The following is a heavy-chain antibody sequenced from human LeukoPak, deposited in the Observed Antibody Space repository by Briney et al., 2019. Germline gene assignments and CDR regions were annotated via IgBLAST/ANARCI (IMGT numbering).Heavy chain of an antibody. D-gene: IGHD6-13*01. Sequence: GGSLRLSCAASGFTFSSYAMSWVRQAPGKGLEWVSAISGSGGSTYYTDSVKGRFTISRDNSKNTLYLQMNSLRAEDTAVYYCAKDSSTWGNLAGHFDSWGQGTLVTVSS. CDR1: GFTFSSYA. CDR3: AKDSSTWGNLAGHFDS. J-gene: IGHJ4*02. CDR2: ISGSGGST. V-gene: IGHV3-23*01.